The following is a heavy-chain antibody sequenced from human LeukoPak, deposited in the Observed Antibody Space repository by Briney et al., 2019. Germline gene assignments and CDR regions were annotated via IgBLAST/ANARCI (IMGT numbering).Heavy chain of an antibody. CDR2: ISWNSGNL. V-gene: IGHV3-9*01. CDR1: GFTFSSYA. J-gene: IGHJ4*02. CDR3: AKGVYGSGSHFYYFDY. D-gene: IGHD3-10*01. Sequence: PGGSLRLSCAASGFTFSSYAMHWVRQAPGKGLEWVSGISWNSGNLGYADFVKGRFTISRDNAKNSLFLQMNSLRPEDTALYYCAKGVYGSGSHFYYFDYWGQGTLVTVSS.